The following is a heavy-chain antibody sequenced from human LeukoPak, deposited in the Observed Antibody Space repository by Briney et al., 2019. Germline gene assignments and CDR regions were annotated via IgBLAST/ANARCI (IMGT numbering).Heavy chain of an antibody. V-gene: IGHV1-69*06. CDR2: IIPIFGTA. D-gene: IGHD3-10*01. CDR1: GGTFSSYA. J-gene: IGHJ6*04. CDR3: ARGASAVRGVTFYYGMDV. Sequence: GASVKVSCKASGGTFSSYAISWVRQAPGQGLEWMGGIIPIFGTANYAQKFQGRVTITADKSTSTAYMELSSLRSEDTAMYYCARGASAVRGVTFYYGMDVWGKGTTVTVSS.